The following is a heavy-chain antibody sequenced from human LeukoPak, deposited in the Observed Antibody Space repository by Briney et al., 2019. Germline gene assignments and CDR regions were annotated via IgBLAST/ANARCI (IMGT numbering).Heavy chain of an antibody. V-gene: IGHV1-2*02. CDR3: ATQRGSYLWGTDFDY. Sequence: GASLKVSCKASGYTFTGYYMHWVRQAPGQGLEWMGGINPNIGDREYAQKFQGRVTMTRDTSISTAYRELSRLKSDDTAVYYCATQRGSYLWGTDFDYWGQGTLVTVSS. CDR2: INPNIGDR. CDR1: GYTFTGYY. J-gene: IGHJ4*02. D-gene: IGHD3-16*01.